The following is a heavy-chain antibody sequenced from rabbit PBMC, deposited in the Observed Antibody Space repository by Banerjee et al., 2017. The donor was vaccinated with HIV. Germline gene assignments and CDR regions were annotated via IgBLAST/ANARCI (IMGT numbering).Heavy chain of an antibody. J-gene: IGHJ6*01. CDR3: AKYSNYYGMDL. Sequence: QEQLEESGGGLVQPEGSLTLTCTASGFSFSNKYVMCGVRQAPGKGLEWIACINTSSGNTVYATWAKGRFTISKTSSPTVTLQMTSLTAADTATYFCAKYSNYYGMDLWGQGTLVTVS. CDR2: INTSSGNT. V-gene: IGHV1S45*01. CDR1: GFSFSNKYV.